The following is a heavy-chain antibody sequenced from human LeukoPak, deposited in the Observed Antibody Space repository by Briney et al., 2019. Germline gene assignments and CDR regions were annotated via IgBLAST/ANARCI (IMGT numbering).Heavy chain of an antibody. Sequence: PGGSLTLSCAVSGFTSSNAWMSWVRQAPGKGLEWVGRIKSKTDGGTRDYAAPVKGRFTISRDDSKNTLYLQMNSLKTEDTAVYYCTTFDYAAFLIWGQGTMVIVSS. CDR1: GFTSSNAW. J-gene: IGHJ3*02. V-gene: IGHV3-15*01. CDR3: TTFDYAAFLI. CDR2: IKSKTDGGTR. D-gene: IGHD4/OR15-4a*01.